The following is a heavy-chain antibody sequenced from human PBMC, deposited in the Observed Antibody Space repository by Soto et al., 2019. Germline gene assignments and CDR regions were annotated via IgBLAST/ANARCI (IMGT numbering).Heavy chain of an antibody. CDR1: GYTFSTSG. D-gene: IGHD2-15*01. J-gene: IGHJ6*02. CDR3: ARAGAAPYYYYGMDV. CDR2: ISTYNGDT. Sequence: QVQLVQSGAEVRKPGASVKVSCKASGYTFSTSGMSWLRQAPGQGLEWMGWISTYNGDTNDAPKFQDRVTXPXXXSXSTVYMELRSLSSDATAEYYCARAGAAPYYYYGMDVWGQGTRVTVSS. V-gene: IGHV1-18*01.